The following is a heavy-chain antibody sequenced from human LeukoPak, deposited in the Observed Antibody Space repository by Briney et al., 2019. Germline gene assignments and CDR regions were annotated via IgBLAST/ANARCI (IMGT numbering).Heavy chain of an antibody. Sequence: PSETLSLTCTVSGGSISSYYWSWVRQAPGKGLEWVGRIKIEGDSYTTEYAASVKGRFTISRDDSENSLFPQMNSLKTEDTAVYYCVRENWYRFDNWGQGTLVTVSS. D-gene: IGHD1-14*01. V-gene: IGHV3-72*01. J-gene: IGHJ4*02. CDR3: VRENWYRFDN. CDR2: IKIEGDSYTT. CDR1: GGSISSYY.